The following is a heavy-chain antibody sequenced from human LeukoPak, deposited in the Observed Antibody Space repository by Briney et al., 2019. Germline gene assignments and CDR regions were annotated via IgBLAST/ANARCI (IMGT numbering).Heavy chain of an antibody. CDR2: IIPIFGTA. V-gene: IGHV1-69*13. Sequence: SVKVSCKASGGTFISYAISWVRQAPGQGLEWMGGIIPIFGTANYAQKFQGRVTITAVESMSTAYMELSSLRSEDTAVYYCAKDYNRGSPLYFFDYWGQGTLVTVSS. J-gene: IGHJ4*02. D-gene: IGHD3-10*01. CDR3: AKDYNRGSPLYFFDY. CDR1: GGTFISYA.